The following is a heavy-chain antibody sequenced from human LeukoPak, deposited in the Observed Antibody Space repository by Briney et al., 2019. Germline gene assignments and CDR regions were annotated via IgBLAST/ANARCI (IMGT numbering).Heavy chain of an antibody. CDR1: GGSISSYY. D-gene: IGHD6-13*01. Sequence: PSETLSFTCTVSGGSISSYYWSWIRQPPGKGLEWIGYIYYSGSTNYNPSLKSRVTISVDTSKNQFPLKLSSVTAADTGVYYCARGVAAGTRNWFDPWGQGTLVTVSS. J-gene: IGHJ5*02. CDR2: IYYSGST. V-gene: IGHV4-59*01. CDR3: ARGVAAGTRNWFDP.